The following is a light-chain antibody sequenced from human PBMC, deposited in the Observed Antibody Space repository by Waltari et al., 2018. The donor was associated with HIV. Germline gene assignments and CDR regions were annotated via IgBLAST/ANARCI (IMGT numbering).Light chain of an antibody. V-gene: IGKV1-39*01. Sequence: IQMTQSPSALSASVGYTVTITCRASQKINRYLNWYQKKMGEAPRLLVYGASSLQSGVPARFRGSGSGSEYKLTISNLHSEDFASYFCQQSYGAPFTFGPGSTV. CDR1: QKINRY. CDR3: QQSYGAPFT. CDR2: GAS. J-gene: IGKJ3*01.